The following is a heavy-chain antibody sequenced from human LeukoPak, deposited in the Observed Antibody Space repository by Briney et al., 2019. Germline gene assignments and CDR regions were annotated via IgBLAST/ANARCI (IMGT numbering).Heavy chain of an antibody. J-gene: IGHJ3*01. D-gene: IGHD2-2*01. CDR3: ARVGVVSAAHDAFDV. CDR2: INPDTGGT. CDR1: GYTFTDYY. V-gene: IGHV1-2*02. Sequence: ASVKVSCTASGYTFTDYYMHWVRQAPGQGLEWMGWINPDTGGTNSAQKFQGRVTMTRDTSISTAYMELTRLTSDDTAVYYCARVGVVSAAHDAFDVWGQGTMVTVSS.